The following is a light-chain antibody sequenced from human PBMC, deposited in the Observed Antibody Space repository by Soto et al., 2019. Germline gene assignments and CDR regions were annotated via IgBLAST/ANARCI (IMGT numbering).Light chain of an antibody. CDR1: RTKIGAGYG. V-gene: IGLV1-40*01. CDR3: QSYDSSLSGSGV. J-gene: IGLJ3*02. Sequence: QSVLTQPPSVSGAPGKRLGFSGPGGRTKIGAGYGVHWYQQIPGTAPKLLISGHNNRPSGVPDRFFGSKSGTSASLTIIGLQAEDEADYYCQSYDSSLSGSGVFGGGTKVTVL. CDR2: GHN.